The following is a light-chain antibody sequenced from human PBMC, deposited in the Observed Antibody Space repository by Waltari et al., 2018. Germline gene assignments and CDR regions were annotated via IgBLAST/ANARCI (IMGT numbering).Light chain of an antibody. V-gene: IGKV3-20*01. CDR3: QHYLRLPVT. CDR2: GAS. CDR1: QSVTRA. Sequence: EIVLPHSPGPLSSSPGESATLSCRTSQSVTRALAWYQQNPGQAPRLLIYGASNRATGIPDRFSGSGSGTDFSLTISSLEPEDFAVYYCQHYLRLPVTFGQGTKVEVK. J-gene: IGKJ1*01.